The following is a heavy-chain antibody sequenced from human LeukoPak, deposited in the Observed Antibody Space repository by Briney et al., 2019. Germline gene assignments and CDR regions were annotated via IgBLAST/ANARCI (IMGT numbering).Heavy chain of an antibody. D-gene: IGHD6-13*01. Sequence: PSETLSLTCAVYGGSFSGYYWSWIRQPPGKGLEWIGEINHSGSTNYNPSLKSRVTISVDTSKNQFPLKLSSVTAADTAVYYCARSMKVSGHQPAAGTTRWFDPWGQGTLVTVSS. CDR3: ARSMKVSGHQPAAGTTRWFDP. V-gene: IGHV4-34*01. J-gene: IGHJ5*02. CDR1: GGSFSGYY. CDR2: INHSGST.